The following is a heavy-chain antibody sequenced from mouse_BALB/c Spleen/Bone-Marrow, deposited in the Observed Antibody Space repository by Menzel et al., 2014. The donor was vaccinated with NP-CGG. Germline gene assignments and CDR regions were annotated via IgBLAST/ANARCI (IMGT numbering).Heavy chain of an antibody. CDR2: ISTYYGDA. J-gene: IGHJ4*01. D-gene: IGHD1-1*01. V-gene: IGHV1S137*01. CDR1: GYTFTDYA. CDR3: ARGNYYGSRYYAMDY. Sequence: VQLQESGAELVRPGVSVKISCKGSGYTFTDYAMHWVKQSHAKSLEWIGVISTYYGDASYNQKFKGKATMTVDKSSSTAYMELARLTSEDSAIYYCARGNYYGSRYYAMDYWGQGTSDTVSS.